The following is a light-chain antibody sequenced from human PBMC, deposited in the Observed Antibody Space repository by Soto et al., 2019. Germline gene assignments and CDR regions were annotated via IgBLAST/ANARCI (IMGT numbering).Light chain of an antibody. CDR1: SSDVGAYNY. CDR3: SSYTSISTYV. CDR2: DVS. V-gene: IGLV2-14*01. Sequence: QSALTQPASVSGSPGQSITISCTGTSSDVGAYNYVSWYQQHPGKAPKLMIYDVSNRPSGDSNRFSGSKSGNTASLTISGLQAEDEADYYCSSYTSISTYVFGTGTKLTVL. J-gene: IGLJ1*01.